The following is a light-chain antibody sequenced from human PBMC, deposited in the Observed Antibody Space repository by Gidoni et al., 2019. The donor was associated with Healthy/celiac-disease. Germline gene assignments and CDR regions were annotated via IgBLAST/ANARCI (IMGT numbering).Light chain of an antibody. Sequence: QLVLTQSPSASASLVASVKLTFTLTSGHSSYAIALHQQQPEKGPRYLMKLNSDGSNSKGYGSPVRVSGASSGAERYLIISSLQYEDEADYYCQTWGTGLWVFGGGTKLTVL. CDR1: SGHSSYA. V-gene: IGLV4-69*01. J-gene: IGLJ3*02. CDR3: QTWGTGLWV. CDR2: LNSDGSN.